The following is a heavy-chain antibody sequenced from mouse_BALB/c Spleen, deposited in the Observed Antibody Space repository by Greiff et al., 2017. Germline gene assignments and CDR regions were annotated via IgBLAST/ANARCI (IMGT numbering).Heavy chain of an antibody. Sequence: EVQLQQSGAELVRPGALVKLSCKASGFNIKDYYMHWVKQRPEQGLEWIGWIDPENGNTIYDPKFQGKASITADTSSNTAYLQLSSLTSEDTAVYYCATPLFTGAMDYWGQGTSVTVSS. J-gene: IGHJ4*01. CDR2: IDPENGNT. CDR1: GFNIKDYY. CDR3: ATPLFTGAMDY. D-gene: IGHD1-1*01. V-gene: IGHV14-1*02.